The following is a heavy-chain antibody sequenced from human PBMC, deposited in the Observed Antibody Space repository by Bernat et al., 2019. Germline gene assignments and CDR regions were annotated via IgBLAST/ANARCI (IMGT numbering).Heavy chain of an antibody. CDR1: GFTFSSYA. J-gene: IGHJ4*02. Sequence: EVQLLESGGGLVQPGGSLRLSCAASGFTFSSYAMSWVRQAPGKGLEWVSAISGSGGSTYYAHSVKGRFTISRDNSKNTLFLQMNSMRAEDTAVYSCAKFGGWELSRDFDFWGQGTLVTVSS. CDR2: ISGSGGST. D-gene: IGHD1-26*01. V-gene: IGHV3-23*01. CDR3: AKFGGWELSRDFDF.